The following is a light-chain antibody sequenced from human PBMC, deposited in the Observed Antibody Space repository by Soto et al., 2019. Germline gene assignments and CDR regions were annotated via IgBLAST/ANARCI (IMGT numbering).Light chain of an antibody. CDR3: AAWDGSLPGYV. J-gene: IGLJ2*01. CDR1: SSNIGNNY. V-gene: IGLV1-51*01. Sequence: QSVLTQSPSVSAAPGQQVTISCSGSSSNIGNNYVSWYQQLPGTAPKLLIYDNNQRPSGIPDRFSGSKSGTSGTLDITGRQSGDEADYYCAAWDGSLPGYVFGGGTKLTVL. CDR2: DNN.